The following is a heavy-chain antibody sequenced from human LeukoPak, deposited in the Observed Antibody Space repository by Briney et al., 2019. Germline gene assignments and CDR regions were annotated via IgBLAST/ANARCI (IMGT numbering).Heavy chain of an antibody. J-gene: IGHJ6*02. Sequence: ASVKVSCKASGGTFSSYAISWVRQAPGQGLEWMGGIIPIFGTANYAQKFQGRVTITADESTSTAYMELSSLRSEDTAVYYCARGRDIVVVPAAIYYYYGMDVWGQGTTVTVSS. D-gene: IGHD2-2*01. CDR1: GGTFSSYA. CDR3: ARGRDIVVVPAAIYYYYGMDV. V-gene: IGHV1-69*13. CDR2: IIPIFGTA.